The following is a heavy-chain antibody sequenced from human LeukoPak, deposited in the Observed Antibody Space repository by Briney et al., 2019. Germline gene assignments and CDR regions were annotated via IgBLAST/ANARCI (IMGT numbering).Heavy chain of an antibody. D-gene: IGHD3-3*01. CDR3: ARDLYDFWSGYYKDY. CDR2: ISAYNGNT. Sequence: ASVKVSCKASGYTFTSYGISWVRQAPGQGLEWMGWISAYNGNTNYAQKLQGRVTMTTDTSTSTAYMELRSLRSDDTAVYYCARDLYDFWSGYYKDYWGQGTLVTVSS. CDR1: GYTFTSYG. V-gene: IGHV1-18*01. J-gene: IGHJ4*02.